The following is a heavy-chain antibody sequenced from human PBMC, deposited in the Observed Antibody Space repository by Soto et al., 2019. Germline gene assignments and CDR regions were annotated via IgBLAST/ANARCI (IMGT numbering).Heavy chain of an antibody. CDR1: GGSISSSSYY. D-gene: IGHD2-2*01. V-gene: IGHV4-39*01. Sequence: PSETLSLTCTVSGGSISSSSYYWGWIRQPPGKGLEWIGSIYYSGSTYYNPSLKSRVTISVDTSKNQFSLKLSSVTAADTAVYYCARHWGAAINWFEPWGQGTLVTVSS. J-gene: IGHJ5*02. CDR2: IYYSGST. CDR3: ARHWGAAINWFEP.